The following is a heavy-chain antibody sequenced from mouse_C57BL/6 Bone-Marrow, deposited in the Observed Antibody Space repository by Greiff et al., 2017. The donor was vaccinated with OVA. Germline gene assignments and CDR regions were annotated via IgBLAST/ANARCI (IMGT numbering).Heavy chain of an antibody. J-gene: IGHJ3*01. CDR2: IDPSDSYT. Sequence: VQLQQPGAELVRPGTSVKLSCKASGYTFTSYWMHWVKQRPGQGLEWIGVIDPSDSYTNYNQKFKGKATLTVDTSSSTAYMQLSSLTSEASAVYYCARWRFAYWGQGTLVTVSA. CDR1: GYTFTSYW. V-gene: IGHV1-59*01. CDR3: ARWRFAY.